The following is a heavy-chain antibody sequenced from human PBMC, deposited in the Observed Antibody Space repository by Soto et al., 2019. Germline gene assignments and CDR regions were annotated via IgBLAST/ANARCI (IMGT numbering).Heavy chain of an antibody. CDR3: ARGGGSGYLLDY. V-gene: IGHV4-39*07. J-gene: IGHJ4*02. Sequence: PSETLSLTCTVSGGSISSSSYYWGWIRQPPGKGLEWIGSIYYSGSTYYNPSLKSRVTISVDTSKNQFSLKLSSVTAADTAVYYCARGGGSGYLLDYWGQGTLVTVSS. CDR2: IYYSGST. D-gene: IGHD3-22*01. CDR1: GGSISSSSYY.